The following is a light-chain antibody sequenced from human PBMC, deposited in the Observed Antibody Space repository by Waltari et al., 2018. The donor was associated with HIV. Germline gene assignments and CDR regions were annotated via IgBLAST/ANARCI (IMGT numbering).Light chain of an antibody. Sequence: QSALTQPASVSGSPGQSITISCNGTSSTVGSYNLVSWYQQHPGRAPKVMIDEVSKRPSGVSNRFSGSKSGNTASLTISGLQAEDEADYYCCSYTGSNPFLLFGGGTKLTVL. CDR1: SSTVGSYNL. CDR3: CSYTGSNPFLL. V-gene: IGLV2-23*02. J-gene: IGLJ2*01. CDR2: EVS.